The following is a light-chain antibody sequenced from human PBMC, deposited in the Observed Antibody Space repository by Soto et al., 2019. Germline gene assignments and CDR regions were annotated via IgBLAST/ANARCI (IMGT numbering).Light chain of an antibody. J-gene: IGKJ2*01. CDR1: QSVGRN. Sequence: EIVLTQSPATLSVSPGERATLSCRVSQSVGRNLAWYQQKPGQAPRVLIYNASTRATGIPATFSGSGSGTEFTLTISSLQSEDFAVYYCLQYNNWPPRYTFGQGTKLEIK. V-gene: IGKV3-15*01. CDR3: LQYNNWPPRYT. CDR2: NAS.